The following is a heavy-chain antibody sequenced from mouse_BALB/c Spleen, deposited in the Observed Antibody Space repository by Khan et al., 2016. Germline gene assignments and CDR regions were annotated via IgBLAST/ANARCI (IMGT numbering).Heavy chain of an antibody. Sequence: QMQLEESGAELVRPGTSVKVSCKASGYAFTNYLIEWVKQRPGQGLEWIGVINPGSGGTNYNEKFKGKATLTADKSSSTAYMQLSSLTSDDSAVLCCAIADGYDVGYAYWGQGTLVTVSA. CDR1: GYAFTNYL. CDR2: INPGSGGT. D-gene: IGHD2-2*01. V-gene: IGHV1-54*01. J-gene: IGHJ3*01. CDR3: AIADGYDVGYAY.